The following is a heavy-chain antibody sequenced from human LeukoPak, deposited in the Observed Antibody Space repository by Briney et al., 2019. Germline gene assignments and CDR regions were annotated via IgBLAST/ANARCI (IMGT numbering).Heavy chain of an antibody. CDR2: IYYSGST. D-gene: IGHD1-26*01. CDR1: GGSISSSSCD. CDR3: ARDRSGSSPYFDY. J-gene: IGHJ4*02. V-gene: IGHV4-39*07. Sequence: PSETLPLTCTVSGGSISSSSCDWGWIRQPPGKGLEWIGSIYYSGSTYYNPSLKSRVTISVDTSKNQFSLKLSSVTAADTAVYYCARDRSGSSPYFDYWGQGTLVTVSS.